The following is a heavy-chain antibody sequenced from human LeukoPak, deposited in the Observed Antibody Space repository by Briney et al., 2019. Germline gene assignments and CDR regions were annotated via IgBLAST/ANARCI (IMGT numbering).Heavy chain of an antibody. CDR3: ARDGSHWSSFHY. Sequence: ASVKVSCKASGYSFNAFDIHWVRQAPEQGLEWVGRINPNSGATDYAQKFRAGVTLTRDTTTNTVYMELSSLKSDDTAVYYCARDGSHWSSFHYWGQGTLVIVSS. J-gene: IGHJ4*02. D-gene: IGHD6-19*01. CDR2: INPNSGAT. V-gene: IGHV1-2*06. CDR1: GYSFNAFD.